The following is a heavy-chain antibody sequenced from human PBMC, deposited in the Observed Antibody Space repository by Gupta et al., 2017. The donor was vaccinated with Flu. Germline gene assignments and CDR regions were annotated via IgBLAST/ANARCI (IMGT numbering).Heavy chain of an antibody. D-gene: IGHD6-13*01. Sequence: EVQLVESGGGLVQPGGSLRLSCAASGVTLSDHYMDWVRQAPGKGLEWVGRIRDKGNSDTTEDAASVEGRFTISRDDSKNSLHLQMNSLKTEDTAVYYCARASKAAGPSSFYGMDVWGHGPTVTVSS. V-gene: IGHV3-72*01. CDR2: IRDKGNSDTT. J-gene: IGHJ6*02. CDR1: GVTLSDHY. CDR3: ARASKAAGPSSFYGMDV.